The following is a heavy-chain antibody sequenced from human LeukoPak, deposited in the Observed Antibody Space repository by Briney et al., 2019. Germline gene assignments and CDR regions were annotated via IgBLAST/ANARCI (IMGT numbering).Heavy chain of an antibody. J-gene: IGHJ2*01. CDR3: ARGVTMIVVVIHDWYFDL. D-gene: IGHD3-22*01. CDR1: GGSISSSSYY. Sequence: PSETLSLTCTVSGGSISSSSYYWGWIRQPPGKGLEWIGSIYYTRSTYYNPSLKSRVTISVDTSKNQFSLKLPSVTAADTAVYYCARGVTMIVVVIHDWYFDLWGRGPLVTVSS. V-gene: IGHV4-39*01. CDR2: IYYTRST.